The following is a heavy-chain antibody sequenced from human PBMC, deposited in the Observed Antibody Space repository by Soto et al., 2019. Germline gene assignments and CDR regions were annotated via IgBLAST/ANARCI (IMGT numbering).Heavy chain of an antibody. CDR3: ARGSAPYYYYYMDV. CDR2: ISGSGGST. V-gene: IGHV3-23*01. J-gene: IGHJ6*03. CDR1: GFTFSSYA. Sequence: GGSLRLSCAAXGFTFSSYAMSWVRQAPGKGLEWVSAISGSGGSTYYADSVKGRFTISRDNSKNTLYLQMNSLRAGDTAVYYCARGSAPYYYYYMDVWGKGTTVTVSS.